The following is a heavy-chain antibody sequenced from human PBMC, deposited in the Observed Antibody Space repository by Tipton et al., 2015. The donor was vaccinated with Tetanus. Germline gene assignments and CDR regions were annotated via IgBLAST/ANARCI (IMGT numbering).Heavy chain of an antibody. Sequence: SLRLSCAASGFTFDDYAMHWVRQAPGKGLEWVSGISWNSGSIGYADSVKGRFTISRDNAKNSLYLQMNSLRAEDTALYYCAKDNSPSGSYFRGMDVWGQGTTVTVSS. CDR3: AKDNSPSGSYFRGMDV. J-gene: IGHJ6*02. D-gene: IGHD1-26*01. V-gene: IGHV3-9*01. CDR1: GFTFDDYA. CDR2: ISWNSGSI.